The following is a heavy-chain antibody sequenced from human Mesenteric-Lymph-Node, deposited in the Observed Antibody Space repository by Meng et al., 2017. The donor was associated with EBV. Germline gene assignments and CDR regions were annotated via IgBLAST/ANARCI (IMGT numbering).Heavy chain of an antibody. CDR2: IRGSGDDT. CDR1: GFTFDNYV. J-gene: IGHJ4*02. D-gene: IGHD5-12*01. CDR3: AKRLWAVLGGYGPFDF. Sequence: EVQLLESGGGLIQPGESLRLSYSASGFTFDNYVMSWVRQAPGKGLEWVSVIRGSGDDTDYADSVKGRFTISRDNSKNTVYLQMNSLRAEDSAVYYCAKRLWAVLGGYGPFDFWGQGTLVTVAS. V-gene: IGHV3-23*01.